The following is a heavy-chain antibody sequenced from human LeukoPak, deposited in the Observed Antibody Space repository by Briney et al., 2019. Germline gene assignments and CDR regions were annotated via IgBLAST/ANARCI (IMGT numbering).Heavy chain of an antibody. Sequence: PGGSLRLSCATSGFTFSSYAMSWVRQAPGKGLEWVSGIGASGGSTYYADSVKGRFTISRDNSKSTLYLQMNSLRTEDTAVYYCAKAGGYDILAGLDYWGQGTLVTVSS. CDR1: GFTFSSYA. V-gene: IGHV3-23*01. CDR2: IGASGGST. D-gene: IGHD3-9*01. J-gene: IGHJ4*02. CDR3: AKAGGYDILAGLDY.